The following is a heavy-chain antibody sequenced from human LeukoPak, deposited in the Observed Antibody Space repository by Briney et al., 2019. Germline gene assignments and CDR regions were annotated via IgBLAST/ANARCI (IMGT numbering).Heavy chain of an antibody. V-gene: IGHV4-34*01. CDR2: VNHSGSA. CDR3: ARLEYLFGSGSYSPHNWFAP. D-gene: IGHD3-10*01. CDR1: GGSFSGYY. Sequence: PSETLSLTCAVHGGSFSGYYWTWIRQPPGKGLEWIGEVNHSGSAKYNPSLKSRVTISIDTPKHRVSLRLTSVTAADTAVYYCARLEYLFGSGSYSPHNWFAPWGQGTLVTVSS. J-gene: IGHJ5*02.